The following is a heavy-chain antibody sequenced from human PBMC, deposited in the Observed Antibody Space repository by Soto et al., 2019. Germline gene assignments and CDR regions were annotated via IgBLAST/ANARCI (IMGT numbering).Heavy chain of an antibody. V-gene: IGHV4-31*03. Sequence: QVQLQESGPGLVKPSQTLSLTCTGSGGSISRDDFYWSWVRQHPGKGPEWIGYIYYSGNTYYNPSLKSRVTILVDTSKNQFSLKLSSVTAAATAVYYCARLSGSWQSGFDPWGQGTLVTVSS. CDR3: ARLSGSWQSGFDP. CDR2: IYYSGNT. CDR1: GGSISRDDFY. J-gene: IGHJ5*02. D-gene: IGHD6-13*01.